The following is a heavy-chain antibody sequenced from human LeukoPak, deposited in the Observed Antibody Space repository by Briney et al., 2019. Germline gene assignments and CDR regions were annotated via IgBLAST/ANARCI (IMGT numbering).Heavy chain of an antibody. CDR3: AKHSCCDSSSYYSHIDY. V-gene: IGHV3-23*01. Sequence: GGSLRLSCAASGFTFSSYAMNWVRQAPGKGLEWVSAISGSGGSTYYADSVRGRFTISRDNSKNTLDLQMNSLRAEDTAVYYCAKHSCCDSSSYYSHIDYWGQGTLVTVSS. D-gene: IGHD3-22*01. CDR2: ISGSGGST. J-gene: IGHJ4*02. CDR1: GFTFSSYA.